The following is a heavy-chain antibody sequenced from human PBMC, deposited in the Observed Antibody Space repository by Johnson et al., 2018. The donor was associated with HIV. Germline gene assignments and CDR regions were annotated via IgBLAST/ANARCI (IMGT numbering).Heavy chain of an antibody. CDR1: QFTFSSYY. J-gene: IGHJ3*02. CDR2: ISSSGSTI. CDR3: ARDPSDYDSSGLALRNDAFDI. V-gene: IGHV3-48*01. D-gene: IGHD3-22*01. Sequence: VQLVESGGGVVQPGRSPRLSCAASQFTFSSYYMSWVRQAPGKGLEWVSYISSSGSTIYYADSVKGRFTTSRDNAKNTLYLQMNSLRAEDTAVYYCARDPSDYDSSGLALRNDAFDIWGQGTMVTVSS.